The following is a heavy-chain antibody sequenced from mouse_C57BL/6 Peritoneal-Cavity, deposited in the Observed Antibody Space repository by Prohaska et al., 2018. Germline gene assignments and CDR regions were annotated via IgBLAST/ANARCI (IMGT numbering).Heavy chain of an antibody. CDR3: ARNSGSYDGSSDWDLDV. J-gene: IGHJ1*03. CDR2: IYPGSGNT. Sequence: QIQLQQSGPELVKPGASVKLSCKASGYTLTDYYIIWVKQRPGQGLEWIGWIYPGSGNTKYNEKFKGKATLTVDTSSSTAYMQLSSLTSEDSAVYFCARNSGSYDGSSDWDLDVWGTGTAVTVAS. D-gene: IGHD1-1*01. V-gene: IGHV1-84*01. CDR1: GYTLTDYY.